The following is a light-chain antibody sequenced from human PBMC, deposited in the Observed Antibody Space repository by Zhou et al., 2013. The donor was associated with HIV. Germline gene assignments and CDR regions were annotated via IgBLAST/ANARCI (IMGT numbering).Light chain of an antibody. CDR1: QDIGSS. V-gene: IGKV1-9*01. J-gene: IGKJ4*01. Sequence: DIQVTQSPSFLSASGGDRVTITCRASQDIGSSLAWYQQKSGKAPRLLIYAASTLESGVPSRFSGSGSGTEFTLTISSLQPEDFATYYCQQYNSYPLTFGGGTKVEIK. CDR2: AAS. CDR3: QQYNSYPLT.